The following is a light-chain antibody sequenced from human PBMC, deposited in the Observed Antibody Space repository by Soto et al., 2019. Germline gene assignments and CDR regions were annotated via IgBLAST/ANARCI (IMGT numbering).Light chain of an antibody. CDR3: QKYSSVPV. Sequence: DIPMTQSPSSLSASVGDRVTITCRASQGINDYVAWYQQKPGKPPKLLIYAASTLQSGVPSRFSGSGSGTDFTLTINSLQPEDVATYSCQKYSSVPVFGPGTKVDIK. CDR1: QGINDY. J-gene: IGKJ3*01. V-gene: IGKV1-27*01. CDR2: AAS.